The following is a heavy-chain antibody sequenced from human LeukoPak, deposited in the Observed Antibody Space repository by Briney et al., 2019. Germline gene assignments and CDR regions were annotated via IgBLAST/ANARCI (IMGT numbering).Heavy chain of an antibody. D-gene: IGHD2-15*01. CDR2: INHSGST. Sequence: SETLSLTRAVYGGSFSGYYWSWIRQPPGKGLEWIGEINHSGSTNYNPSLKSRVTISVDTSKNQFSLKLSSVTAADTAVYCCARVVVVAATPYGMDVWGQGTTVTVSS. CDR1: GGSFSGYY. V-gene: IGHV4-34*01. J-gene: IGHJ6*02. CDR3: ARVVVVAATPYGMDV.